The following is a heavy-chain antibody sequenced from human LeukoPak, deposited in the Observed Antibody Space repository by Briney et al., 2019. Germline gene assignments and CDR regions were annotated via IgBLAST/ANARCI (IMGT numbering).Heavy chain of an antibody. V-gene: IGHV3-53*01. CDR3: ARVVRGVAYC. Sequence: GGSLRLSCAASGFTVSSNYTSWVRQAPGKGLEWVSVIYSGGSTYYADSVKGRFTISRDNSKNTLYLQMNSLRAEDTAVYYCARVVRGVAYCWGQGTLVTVSS. CDR1: GFTVSSNY. CDR2: IYSGGST. D-gene: IGHD3-10*02. J-gene: IGHJ4*02.